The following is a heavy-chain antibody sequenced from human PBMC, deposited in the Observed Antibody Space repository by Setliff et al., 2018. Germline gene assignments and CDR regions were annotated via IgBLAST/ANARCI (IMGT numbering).Heavy chain of an antibody. CDR3: ARDKLWLMGYYYYYYMDV. CDR1: GGSISSSSYY. Sequence: SETLSLTCTVSGGSISSSSYYWGWIRQPPGKGLEWIGSIYYSGSTYYTPSLKSRVTISVDTSRNQFSLKLSSVTAADTAVYYCARDKLWLMGYYYYYYMDVWGKGTTVTVSS. D-gene: IGHD5-18*01. CDR2: IYYSGST. V-gene: IGHV4-39*02. J-gene: IGHJ6*03.